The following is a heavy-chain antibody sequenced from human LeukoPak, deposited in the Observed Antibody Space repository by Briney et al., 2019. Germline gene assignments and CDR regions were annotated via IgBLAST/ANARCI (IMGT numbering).Heavy chain of an antibody. CDR3: TTDGYNSEFDY. CDR2: IKSKTDGGTT. V-gene: IGHV3-15*01. D-gene: IGHD5-24*01. CDR1: GFTFSNAW. Sequence: GGSLRLSCAASGFTFSNAWRSWVRQAPGKGLEWIGRIKSKTDGGTTDYAAPVKGRFTISRDDSKNTLYLQMNSLKTEDTAVYYCTTDGYNSEFDYWGQGTLVTVSS. J-gene: IGHJ4*02.